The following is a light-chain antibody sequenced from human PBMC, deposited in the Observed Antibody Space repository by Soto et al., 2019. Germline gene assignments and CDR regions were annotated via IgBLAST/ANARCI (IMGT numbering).Light chain of an antibody. CDR2: AAS. CDR1: QTISSY. V-gene: IGKV1-39*01. Sequence: DIQMTQSPSTLFASVGDRVTITCRASQTISSYLSWYQQKPGKAPKVLIYAASTLQSGVPSKFSGSGSGTDFTLTINSLQPEDLATYYCLQTYSIPWTFGQGTKVDIK. CDR3: LQTYSIPWT. J-gene: IGKJ1*01.